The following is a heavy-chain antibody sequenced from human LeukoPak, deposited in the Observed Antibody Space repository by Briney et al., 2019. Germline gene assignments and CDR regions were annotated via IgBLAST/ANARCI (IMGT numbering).Heavy chain of an antibody. CDR3: ARGGDSKHLVN. CDR2: IYYSGST. Sequence: PSETLSLTRTVSGGSTSSYYWSWIRQPPGKGLEWIGYIYYSGSTNYNPSLKSRVTISVDTSKSQFSLNLSSLTAADTAVYYCARGGDSKHLVNWGQGTLVTVSS. V-gene: IGHV4-59*01. CDR1: GGSTSSYY. D-gene: IGHD3-3*02. J-gene: IGHJ4*02.